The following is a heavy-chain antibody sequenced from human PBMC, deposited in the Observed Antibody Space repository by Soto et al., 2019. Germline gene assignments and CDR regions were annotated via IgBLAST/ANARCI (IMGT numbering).Heavy chain of an antibody. CDR2: ISAYNGNT. Sequence: ASVKVSCKASGYTFTRYGISWVRQAPGQGLEWMGWISAYNGNTNYAQKLQGRVTMTTDTSTSAAYMELRSLRSDDTAVYYCARVQTTVTTIRLPAEYFQHWGQGTLVTVSS. J-gene: IGHJ1*01. V-gene: IGHV1-18*01. CDR3: ARVQTTVTTIRLPAEYFQH. D-gene: IGHD4-17*01. CDR1: GYTFTRYG.